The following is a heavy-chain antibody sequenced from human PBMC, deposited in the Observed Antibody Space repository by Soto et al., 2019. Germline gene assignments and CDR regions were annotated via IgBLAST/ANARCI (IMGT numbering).Heavy chain of an antibody. D-gene: IGHD3-10*01. J-gene: IGHJ4*02. CDR3: ARLTYYYGSGSYHLFDY. CDR1: GYSFTSYW. Sequence: GESLKISCKGSGYSFTSYWIGWVRQMPGKGLEWMGSIYPGDSDTRYSPSFQGQVTISADKSISTAYLQWSSLKASDTAMYYCARLTYYYGSGSYHLFDYWGQGTLVTVSS. V-gene: IGHV5-51*01. CDR2: IYPGDSDT.